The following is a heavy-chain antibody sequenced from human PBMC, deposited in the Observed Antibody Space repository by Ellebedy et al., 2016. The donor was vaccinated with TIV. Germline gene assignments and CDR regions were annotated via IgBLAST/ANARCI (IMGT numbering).Heavy chain of an antibody. D-gene: IGHD3-3*01. CDR1: GGSFSGYY. J-gene: IGHJ4*02. V-gene: IGHV4-34*01. Sequence: SETLSLTCAVYGGSFSGYYWSWIRQPPGKGLEWIGEINHSGSTNYNPSLKSRVTISVDTSKNQFSLKLSSVTAADTAVYYCARLPTGDFWSGYYRGYFDYWGQGTLVTVSS. CDR3: ARLPTGDFWSGYYRGYFDY. CDR2: INHSGST.